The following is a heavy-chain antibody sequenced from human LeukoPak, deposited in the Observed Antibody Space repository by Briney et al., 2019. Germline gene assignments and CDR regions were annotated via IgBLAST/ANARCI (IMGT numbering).Heavy chain of an antibody. Sequence: SETLSLTCTVSGGSISSYYWSWIRQPPGKGLEWIGYIYYSGSTNYNPSLKSRVTISVDKSKNQFSLKLSSVTAADTAVYYCARSKRGGYNPYYFDYWGQGTLVTVSS. D-gene: IGHD5-24*01. J-gene: IGHJ4*02. CDR2: IYYSGST. CDR1: GGSISSYY. CDR3: ARSKRGGYNPYYFDY. V-gene: IGHV4-59*12.